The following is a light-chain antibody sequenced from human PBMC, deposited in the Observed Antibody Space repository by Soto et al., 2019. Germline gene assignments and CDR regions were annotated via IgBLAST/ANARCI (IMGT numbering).Light chain of an antibody. CDR3: QQRSNWLPIT. V-gene: IGKV3-11*01. Sequence: EVVLTQSPVTLSLSPRERATLSCRASQSFRGLLAWYQQKPGQAPRLLIYDAYNRATGIPPRFSGSGSGTDFTLTISSLEPEDFAVYYCQQRSNWLPITFGQGTRLEI. CDR2: DAY. J-gene: IGKJ5*01. CDR1: QSFRGL.